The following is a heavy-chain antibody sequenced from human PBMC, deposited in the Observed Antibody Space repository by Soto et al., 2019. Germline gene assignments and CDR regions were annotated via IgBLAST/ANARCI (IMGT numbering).Heavy chain of an antibody. CDR2: MYHSGST. V-gene: IGHV4-30-2*01. J-gene: IGHJ6*01. D-gene: IGHD6-13*01. Sequence: SETLSLTCAVSGGSISSGGYSWSWIRQPPGKGLEWIGYMYHSGSTYYNPSLKSRVTISIDRSKNQFSLKLSSVTAADTAVYYCAGNEGSRSSCTLCGMDVWGQGTTVT. CDR3: AGNEGSRSSCTLCGMDV. CDR1: GGSISSGGYS.